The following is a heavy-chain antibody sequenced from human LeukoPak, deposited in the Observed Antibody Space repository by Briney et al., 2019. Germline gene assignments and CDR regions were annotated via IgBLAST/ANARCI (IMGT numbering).Heavy chain of an antibody. D-gene: IGHD2-15*01. CDR2: IYHSGST. Sequence: SETLSLTCAVSGGFISSSNWWSWVRQPPGKGLERIGEIYHSGSTNYNPSLKSRVTISVDKSKNQFSLKLSSVTAADTAVYYCARAPTDIYCSGGSCQLFDYWGQGTLVTVSS. CDR3: ARAPTDIYCSGGSCQLFDY. J-gene: IGHJ4*02. V-gene: IGHV4-4*02. CDR1: GGFISSSNW.